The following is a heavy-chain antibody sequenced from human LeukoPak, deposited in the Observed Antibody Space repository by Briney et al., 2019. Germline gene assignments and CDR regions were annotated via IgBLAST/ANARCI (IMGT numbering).Heavy chain of an antibody. V-gene: IGHV4-59*01. J-gene: IGHJ4*02. CDR3: ARGGSSSWYGLYDY. D-gene: IGHD6-13*01. Sequence: SETLSLTCTVSGGSISSYYWSWIRQPPGKGLEWIGYIYYSGSTNYNPSLKSRVTISVDTSKNQFSLKLSSVTAADTAVYYCARGGSSSWYGLYDYWGQGTLVTVSS. CDR2: IYYSGST. CDR1: GGSISSYY.